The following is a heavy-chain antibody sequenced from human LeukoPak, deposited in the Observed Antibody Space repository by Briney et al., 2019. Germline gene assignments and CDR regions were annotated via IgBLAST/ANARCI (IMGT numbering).Heavy chain of an antibody. V-gene: IGHV1-2*02. Sequence: ASVKVSCKASGYTFTGYYMHWVRQAPGQGLEWMGWINPNSGGTNYAQKFQGRVTMTRDTSISTAYLDLSGLRSDDTAVYYCARDGDYGTGSYYRGCIDSWGQGTPVTVSP. CDR2: INPNSGGT. CDR1: GYTFTGYY. D-gene: IGHD3-10*01. J-gene: IGHJ4*02. CDR3: ARDGDYGTGSYYRGCIDS.